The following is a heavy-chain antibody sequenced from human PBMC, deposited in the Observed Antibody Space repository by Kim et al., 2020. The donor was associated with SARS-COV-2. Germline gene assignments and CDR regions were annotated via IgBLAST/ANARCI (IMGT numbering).Heavy chain of an antibody. D-gene: IGHD2-2*01. CDR2: ISSSGSTI. J-gene: IGHJ6*03. V-gene: IGHV3-11*01. CDR3: ARDKCKYVYPPQYQLLYSYYMDV. CDR1: GFTFSDYY. Sequence: GGSLRLSCAASGFTFSDYYMSWIRQAPGKGLEWVSYISSSGSTIYYADSVKGRFTISRDNAKNSLYLQMNSLRAEDTAVYFCARDKCKYVYPPQYQLLYSYYMDVWGKGTTVTVSS.